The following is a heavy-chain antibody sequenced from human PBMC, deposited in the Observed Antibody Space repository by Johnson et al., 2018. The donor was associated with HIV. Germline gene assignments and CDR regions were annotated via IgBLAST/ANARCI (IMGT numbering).Heavy chain of an antibody. CDR3: GRGWQQRAFDI. Sequence: QVQLVESGGGLVKPGGSLRLSCAASGFTFSDSYMTWIRQAPGKGLEWVSYISSSGGTIYYEDSVRGQFTISRNNAKNSLYLQMNSLRAEDTAVYYWGRGWQQRAFDIWGQGTMVTVSS. J-gene: IGHJ3*02. D-gene: IGHD6-13*01. CDR1: GFTFSDSY. CDR2: ISSSGGTI. V-gene: IGHV3-11*01.